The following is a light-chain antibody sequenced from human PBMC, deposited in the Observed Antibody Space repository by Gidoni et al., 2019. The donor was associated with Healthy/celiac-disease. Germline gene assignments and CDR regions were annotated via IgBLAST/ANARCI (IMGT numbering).Light chain of an antibody. J-gene: IGKJ1*01. V-gene: IGKV3-20*01. Sequence: EIVLTPSPGTLSLSPGERATLSCRASQRVSSSYLAWYQQKHGQAPRLLIYGSSSRATGIPDRFSVSGSGTDFTLTISRLEPEDFAVYYCQQYGSSPWTFGQGTKVEIK. CDR1: QRVSSSY. CDR3: QQYGSSPWT. CDR2: GSS.